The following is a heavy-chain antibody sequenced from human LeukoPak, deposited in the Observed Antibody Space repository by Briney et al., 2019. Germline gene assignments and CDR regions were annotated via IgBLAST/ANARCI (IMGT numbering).Heavy chain of an antibody. CDR3: AREVVVPAAARHYYYYYYMDV. Sequence: PGGSLRLSCAAPGFTFSSYSMNWVRQAPGKGLEWVSSISSSSSYIYYADSVKGRFTISRDNAKNSLYLQMNSLRAEDTAVYYCAREVVVPAAARHYYYYYYMDVWGKGTTVTVSS. V-gene: IGHV3-21*01. CDR1: GFTFSSYS. D-gene: IGHD2-2*01. J-gene: IGHJ6*03. CDR2: ISSSSSYI.